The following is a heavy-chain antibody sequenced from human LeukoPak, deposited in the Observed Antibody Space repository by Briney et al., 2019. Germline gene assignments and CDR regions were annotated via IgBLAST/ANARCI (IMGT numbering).Heavy chain of an antibody. CDR2: IRYDGTDE. Sequence: GGSLRLSCVASGFTFNDHGMHWVRQAPGKGLEWLAFIRYDGTDESYGASVRGRLTISRDDSLNTLYLQMDSLGHDDTAVYYCARNRAFGTFDAFDMWGQGTMVTVSS. CDR3: ARNRAFGTFDAFDM. CDR1: GFTFNDHG. J-gene: IGHJ3*02. V-gene: IGHV3-30*02. D-gene: IGHD3-10*01.